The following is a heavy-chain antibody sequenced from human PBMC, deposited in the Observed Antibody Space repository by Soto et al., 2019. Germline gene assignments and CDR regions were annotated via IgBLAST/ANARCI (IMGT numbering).Heavy chain of an antibody. CDR2: IIPVLGTP. CDR3: ASSAGLDHLLNYSGLNV. D-gene: IGHD6-13*01. CDR1: GGTFTSTA. V-gene: IGHV1-69*01. Sequence: QVLLVQSSAEVKKPGSSVNVSCKASGGTFTSTAFSWVRQAPGQGLEWMGGIIPVLGTPNYAQKFQARLTVTADASTTTVHMELSSLRSDDTAVYYCASSAGLDHLLNYSGLNVWGQGTTVTVSS. J-gene: IGHJ6*02.